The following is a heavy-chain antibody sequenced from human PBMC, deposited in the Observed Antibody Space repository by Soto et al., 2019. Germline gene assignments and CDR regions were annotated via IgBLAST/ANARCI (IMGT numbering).Heavy chain of an antibody. D-gene: IGHD3-16*01. V-gene: IGHV4-59*08. CDR1: GGSISSYY. CDR3: ARRWGGALDV. Sequence: QVQLQESGPGLVKPSETLSLTCTVSGGSISSYYWSWLRQPPGKGLEWIGYIYYSGRTNFNPSLKNRVTISVDTTKNQYTLKLSSVTAADTAVYYCARRWGGALDVWGQGNLVTVSS. CDR2: IYYSGRT. J-gene: IGHJ4*02.